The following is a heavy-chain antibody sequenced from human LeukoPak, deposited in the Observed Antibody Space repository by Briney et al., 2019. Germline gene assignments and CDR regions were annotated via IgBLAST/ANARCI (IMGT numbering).Heavy chain of an antibody. D-gene: IGHD3-22*01. CDR2: INPNSGGT. V-gene: IGHV1-2*02. CDR1: GYTFTGYY. CDR3: ARASSKVIVVVITTLVDY. J-gene: IGHJ4*02. Sequence: ASVKVSCKASGYTFTGYYMHWVRQAPGQGLEWMGWINPNSGGTNYAQKFQGRVTMTRDTSISTAYMELSRLRSDDTAVYYCARASSKVIVVVITTLVDYWGQGTLVTVSS.